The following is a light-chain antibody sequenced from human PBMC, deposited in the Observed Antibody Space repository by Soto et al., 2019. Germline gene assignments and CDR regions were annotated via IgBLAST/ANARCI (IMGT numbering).Light chain of an antibody. CDR2: EAS. CDR1: QSISSW. CDR3: QQYNSYSYT. J-gene: IGKJ2*01. V-gene: IGKV1-5*01. Sequence: DIQMTQSPFTLSASVGDRVTITCRASQSISSWLAWYQQKPGKPPKLLIYEASSLESGVPSRFSGSGSGTEFTLTISSVQADDFGTYYCQQYNSYSYTFGQGTKLEIK.